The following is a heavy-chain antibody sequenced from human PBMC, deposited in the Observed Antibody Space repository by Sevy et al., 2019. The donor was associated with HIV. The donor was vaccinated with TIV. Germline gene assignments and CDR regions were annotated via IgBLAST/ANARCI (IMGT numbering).Heavy chain of an antibody. D-gene: IGHD1-1*01. CDR1: GFIFGDYA. Sequence: GGSLRLSCTASGFIFGDYAMSWVRQAPGKGLEWVAFLKHRAYDRTLDDAASVKVRFTISRDDSKSVAHLQMNDLKTEHTAIYYCTGWKGAQSIFDYWGQGALVTVSS. J-gene: IGHJ4*02. CDR3: TGWKGAQSIFDY. CDR2: LKHRAYDRTL. V-gene: IGHV3-49*04.